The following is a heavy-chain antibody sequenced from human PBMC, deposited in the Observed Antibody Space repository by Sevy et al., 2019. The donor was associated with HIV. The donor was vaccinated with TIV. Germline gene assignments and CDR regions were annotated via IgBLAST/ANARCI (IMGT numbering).Heavy chain of an antibody. CDR1: GFIFSNYN. CDR2: ISSSSSYI. Sequence: GESLKISCAASGFIFSNYNMNWVRQAPGKGLEWVSSISSSSSYIYYADSVKGRFTISRDNAKNSLYLQMNSLRAEETAVYYCAGENYYDSEGYRFDYWGQGTLVTVSS. J-gene: IGHJ4*02. D-gene: IGHD3-22*01. V-gene: IGHV3-21*01. CDR3: AGENYYDSEGYRFDY.